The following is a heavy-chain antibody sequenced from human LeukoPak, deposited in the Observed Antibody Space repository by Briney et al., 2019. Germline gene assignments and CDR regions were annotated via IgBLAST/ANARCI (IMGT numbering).Heavy chain of an antibody. J-gene: IGHJ4*02. Sequence: GSLRLSCAASGFTFSDYWMSWVRQTPENGLERVANIKEDATETYYMDSVKGRFTISRDDAENTLHLQMNSLRPEDTAVYYCARASAPDRAATTAVDNWGQGTLVTVSS. CDR3: ARASAPDRAATTAVDN. D-gene: IGHD5-12*01. CDR1: GFTFSDYW. V-gene: IGHV3-7*04. CDR2: IKEDATET.